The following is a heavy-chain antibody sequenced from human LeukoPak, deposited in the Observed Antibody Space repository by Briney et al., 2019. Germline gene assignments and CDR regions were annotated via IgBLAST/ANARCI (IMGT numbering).Heavy chain of an antibody. CDR2: ISGSGGST. D-gene: IGHD2-2*01. Sequence: GSLRLFCSGSGFTFSSYAMSWVRQASGKGLEWVSAISGSGGSTYYADSVKGRFTISRDNSKNTLYLQMNSLRAEDTAVYYCAKLSYQLLSSPYDYWGQGTLVTVSS. V-gene: IGHV3-23*01. CDR1: GFTFSSYA. CDR3: AKLSYQLLSSPYDY. J-gene: IGHJ4*02.